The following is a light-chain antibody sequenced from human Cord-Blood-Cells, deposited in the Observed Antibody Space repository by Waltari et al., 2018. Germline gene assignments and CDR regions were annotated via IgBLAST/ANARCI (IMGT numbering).Light chain of an antibody. J-gene: IGKJ4*01. CDR2: VAS. V-gene: IGKV1-33*01. CDR1: QYISNY. Sequence: DIQMTQSPSSLSASVGDRVTITCQASQYISNYLNWYQQKPGKAPKLLTYVASNLENGVPSRFSGSGSGTDFTFTISSLQPEDIATYYYQQYDNPPLTFGGGTKVEIK. CDR3: QQYDNPPLT.